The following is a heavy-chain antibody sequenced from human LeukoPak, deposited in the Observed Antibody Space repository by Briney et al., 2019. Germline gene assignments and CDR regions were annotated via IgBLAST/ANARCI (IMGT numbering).Heavy chain of an antibody. Sequence: ASVTVSCKASGYTFTSYYMHWLRQAPGQGLDWMGIINPSGGRTSYAQKFQGRVTMARDMSTSTVYMELSSLRSEDTAVYYCARVGSIAVAGTEYFDYWGQGTLVTVSS. CDR2: INPSGGRT. CDR3: ARVGSIAVAGTEYFDY. J-gene: IGHJ4*02. V-gene: IGHV1-46*01. CDR1: GYTFTSYY. D-gene: IGHD6-19*01.